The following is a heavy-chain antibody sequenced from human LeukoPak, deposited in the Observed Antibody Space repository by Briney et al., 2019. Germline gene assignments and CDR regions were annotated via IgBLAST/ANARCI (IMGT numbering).Heavy chain of an antibody. CDR3: ASVGNYYYGSGSYYNFDY. CDR1: GLTFSSYS. Sequence: GGSLRLSCAASGLTFSSYSMNWVRQAPGKGLEWVSSISSSSSYIYYADSVKGRFTISRDNAKNSLYLQMNSLRAEDTAVYYCASVGNYYYGSGSYYNFDYWGQGTLVTVSS. D-gene: IGHD3-10*01. J-gene: IGHJ4*02. CDR2: ISSSSSYI. V-gene: IGHV3-21*01.